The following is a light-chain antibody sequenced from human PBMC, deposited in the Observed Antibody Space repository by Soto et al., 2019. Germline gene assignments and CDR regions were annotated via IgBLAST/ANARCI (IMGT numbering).Light chain of an antibody. CDR3: QHLNSYPIT. CDR1: QGVSSH. V-gene: IGKV1-9*01. CDR2: EVS. J-gene: IGKJ5*01. Sequence: IQFTHFPSSLSASVGDRVTITCRASQGVSSHLAWHQQKPGKAPKLLIYEVSTLQSGVPSRFSGSGSGTDFTLTISSLQPEDFATYYCQHLNSYPITFGQGTRLEIK.